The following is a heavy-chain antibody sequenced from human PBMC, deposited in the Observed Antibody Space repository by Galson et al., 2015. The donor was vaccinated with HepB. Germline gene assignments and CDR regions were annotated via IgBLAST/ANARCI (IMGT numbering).Heavy chain of an antibody. V-gene: IGHV3-49*03. J-gene: IGHJ4*02. CDR2: IRSKAYGGTT. Sequence: SLRLSCAASGFIFGDYAMSWFRQAPGKGLEWVGFIRSKAYGGTTKFAASVKGRFTISRDDSKSIAYLQMNSLKSEDTAVYYCARVLRPYYDASSGYGDYWGQGTLVTVSS. CDR3: ARVLRPYYDASSGYGDY. CDR1: GFIFGDYA. D-gene: IGHD3-22*01.